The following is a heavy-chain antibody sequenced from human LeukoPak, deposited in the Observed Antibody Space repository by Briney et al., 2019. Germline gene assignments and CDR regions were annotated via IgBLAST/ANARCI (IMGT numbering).Heavy chain of an antibody. D-gene: IGHD5-24*01. CDR2: IDPSHSYT. V-gene: IGHV5-10-1*01. CDR3: ARPGRDGYNLN. Sequence: GESLRISCKGSGYSFTSYWISWVRQMPGKGLEWMGRIDPSHSYTNYSPSFQGHVTISADKSISTAYLQWTDLKASDTALYSCARPGRDGYNLNWGQGTLVTVSS. CDR1: GYSFTSYW. J-gene: IGHJ4*02.